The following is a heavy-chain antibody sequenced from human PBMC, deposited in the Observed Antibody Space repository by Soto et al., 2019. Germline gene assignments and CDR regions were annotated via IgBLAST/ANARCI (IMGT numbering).Heavy chain of an antibody. D-gene: IGHD5-18*01. CDR3: ARDRRIQLWLNYYYYGMDV. Sequence: SVKVSCKASGGTFSSYAISWVRQAPGQGLEWMGGIIPIFGTANYAQKLQGRVTITADESTSTAYMELSSLRSEDTAVYYCARDRRIQLWLNYYYYGMDVWGQGTTVTVSS. CDR1: GGTFSSYA. J-gene: IGHJ6*02. V-gene: IGHV1-69*13. CDR2: IIPIFGTA.